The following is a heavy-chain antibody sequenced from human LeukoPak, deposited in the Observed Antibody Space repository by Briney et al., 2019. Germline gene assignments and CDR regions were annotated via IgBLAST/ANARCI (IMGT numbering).Heavy chain of an antibody. CDR3: VRGGFSLDR. J-gene: IGHJ5*02. Sequence: GGSLRLSCAASGFTFSSYGMHWVRQAPGKGLEWVANINEDGREKYYVDSVKGRIFISRDNARHSLYLQMNSPRAEDTAVYYCVRGGFSLDRWGQGTLVTVSS. V-gene: IGHV3-7*01. D-gene: IGHD3-10*01. CDR2: INEDGREK. CDR1: GFTFSSYG.